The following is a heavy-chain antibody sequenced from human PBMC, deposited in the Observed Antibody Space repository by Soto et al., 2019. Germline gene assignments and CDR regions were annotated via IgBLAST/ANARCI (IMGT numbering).Heavy chain of an antibody. CDR1: GGSISSGGYY. V-gene: IGHV4-31*03. CDR2: IYYSGST. J-gene: IGHJ6*02. CDR3: ARGGRRSPGMDG. Sequence: QVQLQESGPGLVKPSQTLSLTCTVSGGSISSGGYYWSWIRQHPGKGLEWIGYIYYSGSTYYNPSRKIRVTISVDTSKNQFSLKLSSVTAADTAVYYCARGGRRSPGMDGWGQGTTVTVSS.